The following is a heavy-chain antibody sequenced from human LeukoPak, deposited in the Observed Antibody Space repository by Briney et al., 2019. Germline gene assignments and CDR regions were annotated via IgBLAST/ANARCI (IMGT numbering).Heavy chain of an antibody. CDR1: GYTFTSYG. Sequence: GASVKVSCKASGYTFTSYGISWVRQAPGQGLEWMGWISAYNGSTNYAQKLQGRVTMTTDTSTSTAYMELRSLRSDDTAVYYCARVWGIAVAGYPRVFDYWGQGTLVTVSS. V-gene: IGHV1-18*01. CDR2: ISAYNGST. D-gene: IGHD6-19*01. CDR3: ARVWGIAVAGYPRVFDY. J-gene: IGHJ4*02.